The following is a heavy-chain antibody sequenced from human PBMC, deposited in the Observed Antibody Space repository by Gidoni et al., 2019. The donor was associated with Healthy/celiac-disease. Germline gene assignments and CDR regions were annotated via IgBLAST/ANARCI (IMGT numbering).Heavy chain of an antibody. Sequence: QVQLVQSGAEVKKPGSSVKVSCKASGGTFSSYAISWVRQAPGQGLEWMGGIIPIFGTANYAQKFQGRVTITADESTSTAYMELSSLRSEDTAVYYCARDHAALDKYCSGGSCYPYLGELYYFDYWGQGTLVTVSS. CDR1: GGTFSSYA. J-gene: IGHJ4*02. V-gene: IGHV1-69*01. CDR3: ARDHAALDKYCSGGSCYPYLGELYYFDY. CDR2: IIPIFGTA. D-gene: IGHD2-15*01.